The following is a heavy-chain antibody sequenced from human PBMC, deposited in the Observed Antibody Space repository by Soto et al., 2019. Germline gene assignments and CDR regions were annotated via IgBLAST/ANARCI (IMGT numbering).Heavy chain of an antibody. D-gene: IGHD3-16*02. CDR2: ISYDGNYI. Sequence: QVQLVESGGGVVQPGASLRLSCEASGVAFSSSAMHWVRQAPGKGLEWVGVISYDGNYIYYADSVKGRFTISRYNSKHHLYVQVNILRPEATAVYYCAKGILSATIGPYAMDVWGQGTTFTVAS. CDR3: AKGILSATIGPYAMDV. CDR1: GVAFSSSA. V-gene: IGHV3-30*18. J-gene: IGHJ6*02.